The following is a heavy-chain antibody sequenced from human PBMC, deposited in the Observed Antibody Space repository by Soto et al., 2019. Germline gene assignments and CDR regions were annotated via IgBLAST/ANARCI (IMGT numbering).Heavy chain of an antibody. Sequence: SETLSLTCTVSGGSISSYYWSWIRQPPGKGLEWIGYIYYSGSTNYNPSLKSRVTISVDTSKNQFSLKLSSVTAADTAVYYCARAVPAAMGLDYWGQGTLVTVSS. CDR3: ARAVPAAMGLDY. V-gene: IGHV4-59*08. J-gene: IGHJ4*02. D-gene: IGHD2-2*01. CDR2: IYYSGST. CDR1: GGSISSYY.